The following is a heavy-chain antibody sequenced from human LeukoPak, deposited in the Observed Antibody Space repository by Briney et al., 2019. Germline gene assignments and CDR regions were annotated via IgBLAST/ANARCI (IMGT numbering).Heavy chain of an antibody. CDR1: GGSISSYY. CDR3: ARALFGDYVWGSYRSTPYFDY. CDR2: IYTSGST. J-gene: IGHJ4*02. V-gene: IGHV4-4*09. Sequence: SETLSLTCTVSGGSISSYYWSWIRQPPGKGLEWIGYIYTSGSTNYNPSLKSRVTISVDTSKNQFSLKLSSVTAADTAVYYCARALFGDYVWGSYRSTPYFDYWGQGTLVTVSS. D-gene: IGHD3-16*02.